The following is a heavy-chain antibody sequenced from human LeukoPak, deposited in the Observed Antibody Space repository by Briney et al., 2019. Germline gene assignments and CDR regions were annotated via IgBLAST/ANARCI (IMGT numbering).Heavy chain of an antibody. Sequence: GASVKVSCKASGYIFSNYGVNWVRQAPGQGLEWMGWISPYNGNTNYAQNLRGRVTMTTDTSTNTAYMELRSLRSDDTAVYYCARGGTRFYDSRGNYPLHYWGQGTLVTVSS. CDR1: GYIFSNYG. D-gene: IGHD3-22*01. CDR3: ARGGTRFYDSRGNYPLHY. J-gene: IGHJ4*02. V-gene: IGHV1-18*01. CDR2: ISPYNGNT.